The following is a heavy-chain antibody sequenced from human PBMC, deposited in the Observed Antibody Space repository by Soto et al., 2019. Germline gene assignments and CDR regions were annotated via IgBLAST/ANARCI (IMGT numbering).Heavy chain of an antibody. D-gene: IGHD6-19*01. Sequence: PGGSLRLSCAASGFTFSSYGMHWVRQAPGKGLEWVAVISYDGSNKYYADSVKGRFTISRDNSKNTLYLQMNSLRAEDTAVYYCAKGEGDSSGWYYFDYWGQGTLVTVSS. CDR1: GFTFSSYG. J-gene: IGHJ4*02. CDR2: ISYDGSNK. CDR3: AKGEGDSSGWYYFDY. V-gene: IGHV3-30*18.